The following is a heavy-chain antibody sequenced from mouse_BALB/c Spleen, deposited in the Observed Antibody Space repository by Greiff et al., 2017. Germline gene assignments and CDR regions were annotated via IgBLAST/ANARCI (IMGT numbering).Heavy chain of an antibody. V-gene: IGHV5-17*02. CDR3: ARSKYGNYGFAY. CDR2: ISSGSSTI. CDR1: GFTFSSFG. Sequence: EVKVEESGGGLVQPGGSRKLSCAASGFTFSSFGMHWVRQAPEKGLEWVAYISSGSSTIYYADTVKGRFTISRDNPKNTLFLQMTSLRSEDTAMYYCARSKYGNYGFAYWGQGTLVTVSA. D-gene: IGHD2-10*02. J-gene: IGHJ3*01.